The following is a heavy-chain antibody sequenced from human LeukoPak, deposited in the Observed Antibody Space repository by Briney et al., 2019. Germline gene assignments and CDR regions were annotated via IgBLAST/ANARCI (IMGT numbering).Heavy chain of an antibody. CDR3: ARDRGSGRSNWFDP. J-gene: IGHJ5*02. D-gene: IGHD1-26*01. V-gene: IGHV4-34*01. CDR2: INHSGST. Sequence: PSETLSLTCAVYGGSFSGYYWSWIRQPPGKGLEWIGEINHSGSTNYNPSLKSRVTISVDTSKNQFSLKLSSVTAADTAVYYCARDRGSGRSNWFDPWGQGTLVTVSS. CDR1: GGSFSGYY.